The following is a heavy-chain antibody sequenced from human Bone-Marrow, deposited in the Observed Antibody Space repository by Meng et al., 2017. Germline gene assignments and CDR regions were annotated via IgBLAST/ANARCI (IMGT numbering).Heavy chain of an antibody. V-gene: IGHV1-69*06. D-gene: IGHD5-18*01. CDR1: GGTFISYA. J-gene: IGHJ4*02. CDR2: IIPIFGTA. CDR3: ARGGYSYGLVGIFDY. Sequence: QGRRGQSGHGVKKPGSSVKVSCKASGGTFISYAISWVRQAPGQGLEWMGGIIPIFGTANYAQKFQGRVTITADKSTSTAYMELSSLRSEDTAVYYCARGGYSYGLVGIFDYWGQGTLVTVSS.